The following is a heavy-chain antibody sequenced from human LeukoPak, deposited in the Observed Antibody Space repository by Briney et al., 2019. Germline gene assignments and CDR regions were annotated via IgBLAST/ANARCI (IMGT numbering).Heavy chain of an antibody. Sequence: ASVKVSCKASGYTFTSYAMHWVRQAPGQRLEWMGWINAGNGNTKYSQKFQGRVTITRDTSASTAYMELSSLRSEDTAVYYCARLTDYDYVWGSPIGPDPWGQGTLVTVSS. CDR1: GYTFTSYA. CDR2: INAGNGNT. CDR3: ARLTDYDYVWGSPIGPDP. D-gene: IGHD3-16*01. V-gene: IGHV1-3*01. J-gene: IGHJ5*02.